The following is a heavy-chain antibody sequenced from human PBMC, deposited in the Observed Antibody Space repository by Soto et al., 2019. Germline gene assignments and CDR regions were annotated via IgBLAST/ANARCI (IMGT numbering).Heavy chain of an antibody. CDR2: ISAYNGNT. V-gene: IGHV1-18*01. CDR1: GYTFTSYG. Sequence: ASVKVSCKASGYTFTSYGISWVRQAPGQGLEWMGWISAYNGNTNYAQKLQGRVTMTTDTSTSTAYMELRSLRSDDTAVYYCARDLLGGWDIVLMVYAHKPYYMDVWGKGTTVTVSS. CDR3: ARDLLGGWDIVLMVYAHKPYYMDV. D-gene: IGHD2-8*01. J-gene: IGHJ6*03.